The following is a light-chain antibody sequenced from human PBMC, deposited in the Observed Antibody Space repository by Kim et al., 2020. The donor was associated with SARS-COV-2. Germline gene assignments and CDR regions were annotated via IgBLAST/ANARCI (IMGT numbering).Light chain of an antibody. CDR3: AAWDSSLSAVV. V-gene: IGLV1-51*01. CDR2: DNR. J-gene: IGLJ3*02. CDR1: TSNIGNNY. Sequence: QSVLTQPPSVSAAPGQKVTISCSGSTSNIGNNYASWYQQFPGTAPQLLVYDNRKRPPGTPDRFSGSKSGTSAALDITGLRTGDEATYYCAAWDSSLSAVVFGGGTQLTV.